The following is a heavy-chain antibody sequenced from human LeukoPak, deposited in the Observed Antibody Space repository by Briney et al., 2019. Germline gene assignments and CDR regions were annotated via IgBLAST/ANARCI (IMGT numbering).Heavy chain of an antibody. CDR2: IGTAGDT. CDR1: GFTFSSYD. D-gene: IGHD3-22*01. V-gene: IGHV3-13*01. J-gene: IGHJ4*02. Sequence: GGSLRLSCAASGFTFSSYDMHWVRQATGKGLEWVSAIGTAGDTYYPGSVKGRFTISRENAKSSLYLQMNSLRAGDTAVYYCARGVKTYYYDSSGYYYDYWGQGTLVTVSS. CDR3: ARGVKTYYYDSSGYYYDY.